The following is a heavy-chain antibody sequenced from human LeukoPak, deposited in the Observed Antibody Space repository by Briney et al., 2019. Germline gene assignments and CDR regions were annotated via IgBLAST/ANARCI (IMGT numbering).Heavy chain of an antibody. CDR1: GYSFINYW. Sequence: GESLKISCKGSGYSFINYWIGWVRQMPGKGLEWMGIIYPGDSDTRYSPSFQGQVTISADKSISTAYLQWSSLKASDTAMYYCARPASSGWQWFDPWGQGTLVTVSS. J-gene: IGHJ5*02. V-gene: IGHV5-51*01. CDR2: IYPGDSDT. D-gene: IGHD6-19*01. CDR3: ARPASSGWQWFDP.